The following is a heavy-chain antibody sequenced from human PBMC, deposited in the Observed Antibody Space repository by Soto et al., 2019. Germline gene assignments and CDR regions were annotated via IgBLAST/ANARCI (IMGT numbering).Heavy chain of an antibody. V-gene: IGHV3-23*01. D-gene: IGHD1-7*01. CDR2: ISANGQGI. CDR3: AKDRNYPRDQFHY. CDR1: GFTFSTYA. J-gene: IGHJ4*02. Sequence: PGGSLRLSCAASGFTFSTYALRWVRQAPGKGLEWVSAISANGQGIYYAYSVRGRFTISRDNSNNPIFLHMYSLRAEDAAVYYCAKDRNYPRDQFHYWGQGTLVTVSS.